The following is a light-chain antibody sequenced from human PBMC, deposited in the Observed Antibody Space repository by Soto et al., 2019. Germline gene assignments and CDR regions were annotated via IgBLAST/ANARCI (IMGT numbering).Light chain of an antibody. J-gene: IGKJ1*01. CDR3: QQYNNRWP. CDR1: QSTSVW. Sequence: DIQMTQSPSTLSASVGDRVTITCRASQSTSVWLAWFQQKPGNAPKLLIYKASTLEIGVPSRFSGSGSGTEFTLTISSLQPDDSATYYCQQYNNRWPFGQGTKVEI. V-gene: IGKV1-5*03. CDR2: KAS.